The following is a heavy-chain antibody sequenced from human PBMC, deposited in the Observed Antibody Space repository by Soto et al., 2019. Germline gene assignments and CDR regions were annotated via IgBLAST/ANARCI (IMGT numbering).Heavy chain of an antibody. CDR3: AKDRYYDTPGWFDP. CDR2: ITANGASI. V-gene: IGHV3-23*01. Sequence: GGSLRLSCVDSGFTFRDHAIRWVRQAPGRGLEWVSAITANGASIQHADSVKGRFSVSRDNAKNTVCLQMDNLRTEDSAVYYCAKDRYYDTPGWFDPWGQGSRVTVYS. CDR1: GFTFRDHA. D-gene: IGHD3-22*01. J-gene: IGHJ5*02.